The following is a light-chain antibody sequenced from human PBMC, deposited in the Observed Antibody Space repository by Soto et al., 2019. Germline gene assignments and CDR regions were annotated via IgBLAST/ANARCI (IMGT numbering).Light chain of an antibody. Sequence: SYELTQPPSVSVAPGQTARITCGGNNIGNKRVHWYQQKPGQAPVLVVYDDSDRPSGIPERFSGSNSGNTATLSISRVEAGDEADYYCQVWDSNSVYVFRTGTKVTVL. CDR2: DDS. CDR1: NIGNKR. V-gene: IGLV3-21*02. CDR3: QVWDSNSVYV. J-gene: IGLJ1*01.